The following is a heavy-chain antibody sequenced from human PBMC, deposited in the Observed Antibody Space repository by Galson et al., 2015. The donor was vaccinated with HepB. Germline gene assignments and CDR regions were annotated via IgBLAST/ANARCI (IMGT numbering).Heavy chain of an antibody. CDR3: AKEEQWLDLPDY. CDR2: ISYDGSNK. D-gene: IGHD6-19*01. Sequence: SLRLSCAASGFTFSSYGMHWVRQAPGKGLEWVAVISYDGSNKYYADSVKGRFTISRDNSKNTLYLQMNSLRAEDTAVYYCAKEEQWLDLPDYWGQGTLVTVSS. CDR1: GFTFSSYG. J-gene: IGHJ4*02. V-gene: IGHV3-30*18.